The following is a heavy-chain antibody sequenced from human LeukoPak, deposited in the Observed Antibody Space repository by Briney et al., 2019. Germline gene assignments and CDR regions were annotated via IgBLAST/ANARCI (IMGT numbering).Heavy chain of an antibody. CDR1: GFSLSTSEEG. J-gene: IGHJ4*02. CDR2: SYWNDDE. V-gene: IGHV2-5*01. Sequence: SGPTLVNPTQTLTLTCTFSGFSLSTSEEGVGWIRQPPGKALEWLAVSYWNDDEHYSPSLNSRLTITEDTSKNQVVLTLTNMDPVDTATYYCAHRLVRTNGWYFDYWGPGTLVTVSS. D-gene: IGHD6-19*01. CDR3: AHRLVRTNGWYFDY.